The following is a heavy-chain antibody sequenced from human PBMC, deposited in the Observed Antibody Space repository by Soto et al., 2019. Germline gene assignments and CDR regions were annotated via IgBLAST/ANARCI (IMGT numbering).Heavy chain of an antibody. CDR3: AREIYDSSGYYPDAFDI. CDR2: IYYSGST. Sequence: KPSETLSLTCTVSGGSISSGGYYWGWIRQHPGKGLEWIGYIYYSGSTYYNPSLKSRVTISVDTSKNQFSLKLSSVTAADTAVYYCAREIYDSSGYYPDAFDIWVQGTMVTVSS. V-gene: IGHV4-31*03. CDR1: GGSISSGGYY. J-gene: IGHJ3*02. D-gene: IGHD3-22*01.